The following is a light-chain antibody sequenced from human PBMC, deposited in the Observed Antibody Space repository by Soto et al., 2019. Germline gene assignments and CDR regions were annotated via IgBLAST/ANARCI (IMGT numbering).Light chain of an antibody. V-gene: IGLV6-57*04. CDR3: QTREV. Sequence: NFMLTQPHSVSESPGKTVTISCTRSSGSIASNYVQWYQQRPGSAPTTVIYEDNQRPSGVPDRFSGSIDSSSNSASLTISGLKTEDEADYYCQTREVFGGGTKLTVL. CDR1: SGSIASNY. CDR2: EDN. J-gene: IGLJ2*01.